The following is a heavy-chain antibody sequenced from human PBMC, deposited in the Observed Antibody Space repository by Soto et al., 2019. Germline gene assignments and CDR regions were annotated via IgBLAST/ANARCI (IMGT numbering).Heavy chain of an antibody. D-gene: IGHD2-21*01. J-gene: IGHJ4*02. Sequence: VQLLESGGALVQPGGSLRLSCAASGFTFSSYSMFWVRQTPRKGLEWVSSVDDGGSTDYADSVKGRFTISRDNAKNTLYQQMNSLRAEDTALYYCATKNVVVRGDFGFLWGQGTLVAVSS. CDR2: VDDGGST. CDR3: ATKNVVVRGDFGFL. V-gene: IGHV3-23*01. CDR1: GFTFSSYS.